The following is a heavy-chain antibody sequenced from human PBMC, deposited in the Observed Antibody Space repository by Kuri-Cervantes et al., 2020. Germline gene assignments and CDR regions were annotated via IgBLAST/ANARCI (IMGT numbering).Heavy chain of an antibody. Sequence: LSLTCAASGFTVSSNYMSWVRQAPGKGLEWVSVIYSGGSTYYADSVKGRFTISRDNSKNTLYLQMNSLRAEDTAVYYCAREGNLGVSGSYDAFDYWGQGTLVTVSS. D-gene: IGHD1-26*01. J-gene: IGHJ4*02. CDR2: IYSGGST. CDR1: GFTVSSNY. CDR3: AREGNLGVSGSYDAFDY. V-gene: IGHV3-66*02.